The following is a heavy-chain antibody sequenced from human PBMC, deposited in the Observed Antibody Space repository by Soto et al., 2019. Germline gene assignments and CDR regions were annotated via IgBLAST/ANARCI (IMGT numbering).Heavy chain of an antibody. Sequence: QVQLVQSGAEVKKPGSSVKVSCKASGGTFSSYAISWVRQAPGQGLEWMGGIIPIFGTANYAQKFQGRVTITADESTSPAYMELSSLRSEDTAVYYCARDRGYGGNSDYYGMDVWGQGTTVTVSS. CDR2: IIPIFGTA. CDR1: GGTFSSYA. J-gene: IGHJ6*02. CDR3: ARDRGYGGNSDYYGMDV. V-gene: IGHV1-69*01. D-gene: IGHD4-17*01.